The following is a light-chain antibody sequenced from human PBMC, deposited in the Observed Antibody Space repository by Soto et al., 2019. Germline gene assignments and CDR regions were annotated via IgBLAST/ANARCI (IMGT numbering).Light chain of an antibody. CDR2: AAS. CDR1: QDIGKE. CDR3: QQHYNFPRT. J-gene: IGKJ1*01. Sequence: AIQMTQSPSSLSASVGDRVTISCRASQDIGKEFTWYQQRPGTAPKLLISAASTLPTGVPARFSVSGSGTDFTLTISSLQPEDFATYYCQQHYNFPRTFGPGTKVEIK. V-gene: IGKV1-6*01.